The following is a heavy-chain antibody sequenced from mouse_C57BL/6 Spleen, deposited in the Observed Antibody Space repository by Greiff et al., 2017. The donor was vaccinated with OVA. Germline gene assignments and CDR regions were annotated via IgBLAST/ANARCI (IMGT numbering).Heavy chain of an antibody. CDR1: GFTFSDYY. V-gene: IGHV5-16*01. Sequence: EVHLVESEGGLVQPGSSMKLSCTASGFTFSDYYMAWVRQVPEKGLEWVANINYDGSSTYYLDSLKSRFIISRDNAKNILYLQMSSLKSEDTATDYCARDRIYYGNYEGFDYWGQGTTLTVSS. CDR3: ARDRIYYGNYEGFDY. D-gene: IGHD2-1*01. J-gene: IGHJ2*01. CDR2: INYDGSST.